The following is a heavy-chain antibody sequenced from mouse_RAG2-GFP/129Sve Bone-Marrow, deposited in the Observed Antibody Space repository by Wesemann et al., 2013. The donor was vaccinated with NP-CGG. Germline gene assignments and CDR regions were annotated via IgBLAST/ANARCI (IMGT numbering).Heavy chain of an antibody. CDR2: ISYSGST. Sequence: EYAGYISYSGSTYYNPSLKSRISITRDTSKNQYYLQLNSVTTEDTATYYCARCSYYGSSFDYWGQGTTLTVSS. CDR3: ARCSYYGSSFDY. D-gene: IGHD1-1*01. V-gene: IGHV3-8*02. J-gene: IGHJ2*01.